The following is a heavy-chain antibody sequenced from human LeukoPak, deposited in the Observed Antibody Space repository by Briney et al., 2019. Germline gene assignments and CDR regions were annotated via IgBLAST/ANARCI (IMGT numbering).Heavy chain of an antibody. CDR1: GFTFNNYN. V-gene: IGHV3-21*01. Sequence: GGSLRLSCAASGFTFNNYNMNWVRQAPGKALEWVSSITSSGTYIFYADSVKGRFTTSRDNAKNSLYLQINSLGPEGTAVYFCARDPYSGNYGSYYYYYMDVWGKGTTVTISS. CDR2: ITSSGTYI. D-gene: IGHD3-22*01. J-gene: IGHJ6*03. CDR3: ARDPYSGNYGSYYYYYMDV.